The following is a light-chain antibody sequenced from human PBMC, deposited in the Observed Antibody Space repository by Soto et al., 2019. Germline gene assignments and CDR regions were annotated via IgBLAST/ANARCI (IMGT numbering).Light chain of an antibody. CDR3: QQYDSWHLT. J-gene: IGKJ4*01. CDR1: QLVVTSY. Sequence: EIVLTQSPGTLSLSPGERATLSCRASQLVVTSYLHWYQQKPGQAPRLLFYGASTRPTGIPDRFSGSGSGTEFTLTISSLQSEDFDLYFCQQYDSWHLTLGGGTKVDLK. V-gene: IGKV3-20*01. CDR2: GAS.